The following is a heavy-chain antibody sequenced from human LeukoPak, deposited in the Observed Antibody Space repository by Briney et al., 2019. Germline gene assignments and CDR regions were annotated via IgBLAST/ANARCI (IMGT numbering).Heavy chain of an antibody. CDR3: ARHGFRGDGYNWAANWFDP. CDR2: INHSGST. D-gene: IGHD5-24*01. CDR1: GGSFSGYY. J-gene: IGHJ5*02. Sequence: SETLSLTCAVYGGSFSGYYWSWIRQPPGKGLEWTGEINHSGSTNYNPSLKSRVTISVDTSKNQFSLKLSSVTAADTAVYYCARHGFRGDGYNWAANWFDPWGQGTLVTVSS. V-gene: IGHV4-34*01.